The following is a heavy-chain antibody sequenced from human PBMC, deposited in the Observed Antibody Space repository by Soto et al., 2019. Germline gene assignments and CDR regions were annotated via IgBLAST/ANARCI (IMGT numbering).Heavy chain of an antibody. J-gene: IGHJ5*01. Sequence: ASVKPSSKASGYSFTDYANRWLRPAPGQSLEWMGWLSVLNPNTHYAQKFQGRVTMTRDTSTTTAYLELRSLRSDDTAIYFCVRETRKSNVFSYSDRFRGLFTWG. CDR3: VRETRKSNVFSYSDRFRGLFT. CDR1: GYSFTDYA. V-gene: IGHV1-18*01. D-gene: IGHD2-15*01. CDR2: LSVLNPNT.